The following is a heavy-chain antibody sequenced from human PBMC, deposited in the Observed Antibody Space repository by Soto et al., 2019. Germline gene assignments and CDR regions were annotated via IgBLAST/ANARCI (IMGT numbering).Heavy chain of an antibody. CDR1: GFSLSTRGVA. CDR3: AHGGGFLERDWFDP. CDR2: IYWDDDK. Sequence: QITLKESGPTLVKPTQTLTLTCTFSGFSLSTRGVAVGWIRQPPGKALEWLAVIYWDDDKRHNQSLKSRLTVTRDTSKNQVVRTMTNMDIVDRATYYCAHGGGFLERDWFDPWGEGTLVTVSS. V-gene: IGHV2-5*02. D-gene: IGHD3-3*01. J-gene: IGHJ5*02.